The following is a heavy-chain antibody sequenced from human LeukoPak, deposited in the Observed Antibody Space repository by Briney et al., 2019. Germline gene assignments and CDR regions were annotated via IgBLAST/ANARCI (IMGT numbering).Heavy chain of an antibody. CDR2: IYYSGST. V-gene: IGHV4-31*03. Sequence: SETLSLTCTVSGGSISSGGYYWSWIRQHPGKGLEWIGYIYYSGSTYYNPSLKSRDTISVDTSKNQFSLKLSSVTAADTAVYYCARAPKGYYFDYWGQGILVTVSS. CDR1: GGSISSGGYY. J-gene: IGHJ4*02. CDR3: ARAPKGYYFDY.